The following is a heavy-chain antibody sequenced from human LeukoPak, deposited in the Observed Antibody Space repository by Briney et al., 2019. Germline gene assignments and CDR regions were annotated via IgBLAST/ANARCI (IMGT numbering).Heavy chain of an antibody. CDR1: AFEFSKHW. CDR2: IKQDGSQK. V-gene: IGHV3-7*04. CDR3: ARHKDWAFDI. Sequence: GGSLRLSCAVSAFEFSKHWMSWVRQAPGKGLEWMANIKQDGSQKYSADSVRGRFTISRDNANNSLYPQMNSLRAEDTALYFCARHKDWAFDIWGQGTMVTVSS. D-gene: IGHD3-9*01. J-gene: IGHJ3*02.